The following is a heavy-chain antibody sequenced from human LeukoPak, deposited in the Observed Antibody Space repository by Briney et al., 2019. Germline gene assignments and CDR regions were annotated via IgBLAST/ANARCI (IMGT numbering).Heavy chain of an antibody. CDR3: ARDRTVPPHYFDY. J-gene: IGHJ4*02. CDR1: GFTFSSYG. V-gene: IGHV3-33*01. D-gene: IGHD4-17*01. CDR2: IWYDGSNK. Sequence: PGRSLRLSCAASGFTFSSYGMHWVPQAPGKGLEWVAVIWYDGSNKYYADSVKGRFTISRDNSKNTLYLQMNSLRAEDTAVYYCARDRTVPPHYFDYWGQGTLVTVSS.